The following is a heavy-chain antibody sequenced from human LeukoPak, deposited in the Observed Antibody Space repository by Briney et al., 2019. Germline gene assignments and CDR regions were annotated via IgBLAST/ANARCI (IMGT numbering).Heavy chain of an antibody. J-gene: IGHJ4*02. D-gene: IGHD6-19*01. Sequence: PGGSLRLSCEASGFTFTSFWMNWVRQMPGKGLEWMGLIYPGDSHSIYSPSFQGQVTFSADKSINTAYLQWSSLKASDTAMYYCARRSGGAVAGTGYFDYWGQGTLVTVSS. CDR1: GFTFTSFW. V-gene: IGHV5-51*01. CDR2: IYPGDSHS. CDR3: ARRSGGAVAGTGYFDY.